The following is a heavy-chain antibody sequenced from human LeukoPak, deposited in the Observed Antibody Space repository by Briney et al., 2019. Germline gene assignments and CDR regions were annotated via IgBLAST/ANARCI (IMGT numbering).Heavy chain of an antibody. CDR1: GGSISSGSYY. CDR3: ARYSSSWLTFDY. D-gene: IGHD6-13*01. Sequence: SETLSLTCTVSGGSISSGSYYWSWIRQPAGKGLEWIGRIYTSGSTNYNPSLKSRVTISVDRSKNQFSLKLSSVTAADTAVYYCARYSSSWLTFDYWGQGTLVTVSS. V-gene: IGHV4-61*02. J-gene: IGHJ4*02. CDR2: IYTSGST.